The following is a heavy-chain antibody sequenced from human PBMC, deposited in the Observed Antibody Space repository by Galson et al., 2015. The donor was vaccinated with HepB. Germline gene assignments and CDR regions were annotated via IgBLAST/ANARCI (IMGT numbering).Heavy chain of an antibody. CDR3: ARGGYSSGWYFRANFDY. Sequence: SLRLSCAASGFTFSSYGMHWVRQAPGKGLEWVAVIWYDGSNKYYADSVKGRFTISGDNSKNTLYLQMNSLRAEDTAVYCCARGGYSSGWYFRANFDYWGQGTLVTVSS. J-gene: IGHJ4*02. V-gene: IGHV3-33*01. CDR1: GFTFSSYG. D-gene: IGHD6-19*01. CDR2: IWYDGSNK.